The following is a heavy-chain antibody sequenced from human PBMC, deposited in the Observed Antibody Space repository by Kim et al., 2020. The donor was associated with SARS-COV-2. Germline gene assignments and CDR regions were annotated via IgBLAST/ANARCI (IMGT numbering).Heavy chain of an antibody. Sequence: GGSLRLSCAASGFTFSSYAMNWVRQAPGKGLEWVSGISGPGGNTYYADSVKGRFTISRDNSKDTLYLQMNSLRAEDTAVYYCAKGRSGYPHYFDYWGQGTLVTVSS. V-gene: IGHV3-23*01. CDR2: ISGPGGNT. J-gene: IGHJ4*02. D-gene: IGHD3-3*01. CDR3: AKGRSGYPHYFDY. CDR1: GFTFSSYA.